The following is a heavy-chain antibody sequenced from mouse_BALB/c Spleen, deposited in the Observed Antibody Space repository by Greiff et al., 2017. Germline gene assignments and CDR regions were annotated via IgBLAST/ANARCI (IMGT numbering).Heavy chain of an antibody. CDR2: INSNGGST. CDR3: AGDGGSYSMDY. D-gene: IGHD2-13*01. CDR1: GFTFSSDG. V-gene: IGHV5-6-3*01. Sequence: EVMLVESGAGLVQPGGSLTLSCAASGFTFSSDGMSWFRQTPDKRMVLVATINSNGGSTYYPDSVKGRLTISRDNAKNTLYLLMSSLKSEDTAMYFYAGDGGSYSMDYWGQGTPVTVSA. J-gene: IGHJ4*01.